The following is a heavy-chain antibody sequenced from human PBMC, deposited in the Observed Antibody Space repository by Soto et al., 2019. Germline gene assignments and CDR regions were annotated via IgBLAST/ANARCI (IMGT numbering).Heavy chain of an antibody. J-gene: IGHJ6*02. CDR2: IYYSGST. Sequence: PSETLSLTCTVSGGSISSSSYYWGWIRQPPGKGLEWIGSIYYSGSTYYNPSLKSRVTISVDTSKNQFSLKLSSVTAADTAVYYCARGTSGYDWGGYYYYYGMDVWGQGTTVTVSS. V-gene: IGHV4-39*01. D-gene: IGHD5-12*01. CDR3: ARGTSGYDWGGYYYYYGMDV. CDR1: GGSISSSSYY.